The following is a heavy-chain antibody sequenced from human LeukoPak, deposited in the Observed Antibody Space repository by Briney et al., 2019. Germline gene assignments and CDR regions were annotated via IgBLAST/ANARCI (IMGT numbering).Heavy chain of an antibody. Sequence: GGSLRLSCAASGFTFSSYAMSWVRQAPGKGLEWVSGVSNSGGSTYYADSVKGRFTISRDNSKNTLYLQMNTLSAGDTAVYYCAQATGIVAMGTRIKYWGQGTLVTVSS. J-gene: IGHJ4*02. D-gene: IGHD5-12*01. CDR1: GFTFSSYA. CDR2: VSNSGGST. CDR3: AQATGIVAMGTRIKY. V-gene: IGHV3-23*01.